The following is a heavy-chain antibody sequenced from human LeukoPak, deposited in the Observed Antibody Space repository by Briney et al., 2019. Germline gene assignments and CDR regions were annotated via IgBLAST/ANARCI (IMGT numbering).Heavy chain of an antibody. V-gene: IGHV4-59*12. CDR2: THDSGNS. D-gene: IGHD6-13*01. CDR1: SGSITNNY. J-gene: IGHJ3*02. CDR3: ARDNSSSWYRLAFDI. Sequence: PSQTLSLTCTVSSGSITNNYWAWIRQPPGKGLEWIGYTHDSGNSDYNPSLRSRVTISIDTSKNQFSLKLTSVTAADTAVYYCARDNSSSWYRLAFDIWGQGTMVTVSS.